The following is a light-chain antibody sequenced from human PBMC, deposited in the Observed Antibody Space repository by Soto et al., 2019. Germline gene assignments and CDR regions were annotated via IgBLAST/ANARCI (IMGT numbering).Light chain of an antibody. CDR1: SMDVRGYNY. Sequence: QSVLTQPASVSGSPGQWITISCTGTSMDVRGYNYVSWYQQHPCKAPKLMIYDVSNRPSGVSNRFSGSKSGNTASRTISGHEAEDEADYYCSSYPSGSNLVFGGGTKLTVL. V-gene: IGLV2-14*01. CDR2: DVS. CDR3: SSYPSGSNLV. J-gene: IGLJ2*01.